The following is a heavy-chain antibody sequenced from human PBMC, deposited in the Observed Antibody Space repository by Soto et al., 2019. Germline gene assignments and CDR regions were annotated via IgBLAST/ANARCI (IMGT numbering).Heavy chain of an antibody. Sequence: EVQLLESGGGLVQPGGSLRLSCAASGFTFSSYAMNWVRQAPGKGLECVSAMSGSGGSTYYADSVKGRFTISRDNSKNTLFLQMNSLRAEDTAVYYCAKDRLSRSSSCIDYWGQGTLVTVSS. V-gene: IGHV3-23*01. J-gene: IGHJ4*02. CDR3: AKDRLSRSSSCIDY. CDR1: GFTFSSYA. CDR2: MSGSGGST. D-gene: IGHD6-13*01.